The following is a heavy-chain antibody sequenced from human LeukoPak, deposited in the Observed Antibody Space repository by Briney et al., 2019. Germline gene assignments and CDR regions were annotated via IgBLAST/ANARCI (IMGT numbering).Heavy chain of an antibody. J-gene: IGHJ4*02. V-gene: IGHV4-34*01. D-gene: IGHD3-22*01. Sequence: SETLSLTCAVYGGSFSGYYWSWIRQPPGMGLEWIGEINHSGSTNYNPSLKSRVTISVDTSKNQFSLKLSSVTAADTAVYYCARGRSSGYYFHLHPFDYWGQGTLVTVSS. CDR1: GGSFSGYY. CDR3: ARGRSSGYYFHLHPFDY. CDR2: INHSGST.